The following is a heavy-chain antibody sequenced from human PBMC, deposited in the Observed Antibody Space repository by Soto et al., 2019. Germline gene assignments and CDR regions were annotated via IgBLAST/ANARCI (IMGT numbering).Heavy chain of an antibody. CDR1: GFTFRSYW. CDR3: ASPQQWLGQRGDFDY. J-gene: IGHJ4*02. D-gene: IGHD6-19*01. V-gene: IGHV3-7*05. Sequence: EVQLVESGGGLVQPGGSLRLSCAASGFTFRSYWMSWVRQAPGKGLEWVANIRQDGSDKYYVDSVKGRFTISRDNSKNSLYLQMNSLRDEDTAIYYCASPQQWLGQRGDFDYWGQGTLVTVSS. CDR2: IRQDGSDK.